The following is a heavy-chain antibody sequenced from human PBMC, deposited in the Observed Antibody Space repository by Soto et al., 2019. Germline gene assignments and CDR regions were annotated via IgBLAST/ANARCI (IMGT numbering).Heavy chain of an antibody. CDR1: GGIFSSYA. CDR2: IIPIFGTA. V-gene: IGHV1-69*01. CDR3: AREYNWNSIYYGMDV. Sequence: QVQLMQSGAEVKKPGSSVKVSCKASGGIFSSYAISWVRQAPGQGLKWMGGIIPIFGTANYAQKFQGRVTITADESTSTAYRELSSLRSEDTAVYYCAREYNWNSIYYGMDVWGQGTTVTVSS. D-gene: IGHD1-20*01. J-gene: IGHJ6*02.